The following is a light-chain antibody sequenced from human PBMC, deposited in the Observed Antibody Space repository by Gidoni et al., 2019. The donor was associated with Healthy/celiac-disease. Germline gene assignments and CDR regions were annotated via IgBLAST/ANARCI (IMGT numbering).Light chain of an antibody. CDR1: QSVSSN. CDR3: QQYNNWPLFT. CDR2: GAS. V-gene: IGKV3-15*01. Sequence: IVLTQSPATLAVSPGERATLSCRASQSVSSNLAWYQQKPGQAPRLLIYGASTRATGIPARFSGSGSGTEFTLTISSLQSEDFAVYYCQQYNNWPLFTFGPGTKVEIK. J-gene: IGKJ3*01.